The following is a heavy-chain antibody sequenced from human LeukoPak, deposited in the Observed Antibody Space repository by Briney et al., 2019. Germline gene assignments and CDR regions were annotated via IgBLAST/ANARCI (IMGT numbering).Heavy chain of an antibody. J-gene: IGHJ5*02. D-gene: IGHD3-10*01. V-gene: IGHV4-34*01. CDR1: GGSISSYY. CDR3: ARDRVRGVLFNWFDP. CDR2: INHSGST. Sequence: MTSETLSLTCTVSGGSISSYYWSWIRQPPGKGLEWIGEINHSGSTNYNPSLKSRVTISVDTSKNQFSLKLSSVTAADTAVYYCARDRVRGVLFNWFDPWGQGTLVTVSS.